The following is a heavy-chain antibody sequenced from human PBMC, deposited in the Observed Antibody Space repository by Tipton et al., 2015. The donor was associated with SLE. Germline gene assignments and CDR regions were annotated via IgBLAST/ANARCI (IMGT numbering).Heavy chain of an antibody. V-gene: IGHV3-21*01. CDR3: AVRGSWYYFDY. D-gene: IGHD6-13*01. CDR1: GFTFSSYS. CDR2: ISSSSSYI. J-gene: IGHJ4*02. Sequence: SLRLSCAASGFTFSSYSMNWVRQAPGKGLEWVSSISSSSSYIYYADSVKGRFTISRDNAKNSLYLQMNSLRAEDTAVYYCAVRGSWYYFDYWGQGTLVTVSS.